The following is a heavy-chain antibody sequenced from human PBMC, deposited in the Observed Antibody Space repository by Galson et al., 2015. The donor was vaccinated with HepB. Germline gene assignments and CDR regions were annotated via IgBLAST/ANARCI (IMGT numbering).Heavy chain of an antibody. D-gene: IGHD3-3*01. CDR1: GFTFSSYA. CDR2: IDGSGGTT. V-gene: IGHV3-23*01. CDR3: AKNRFLEWWRPGDFQH. J-gene: IGHJ1*01. Sequence: LRLSCAASGFTFSSYAMSWVRQAPGKGLEWVSGIDGSGGTTYYADSVKGRFTISRDNSKNTLYLQMNSLRAEDTAVYYCAKNRFLEWWRPGDFQHWGQGTLVTVSS.